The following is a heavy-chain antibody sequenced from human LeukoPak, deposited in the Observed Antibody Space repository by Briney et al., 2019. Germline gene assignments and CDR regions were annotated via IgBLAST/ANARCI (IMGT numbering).Heavy chain of an antibody. D-gene: IGHD3-9*01. J-gene: IGHJ4*02. Sequence: GGSLSPSFAPSGFTLASFSMSGAGQPPGRGRGWASSFSGSGGSTFYADSVKGRFTISRDSSKNTLFLQMNSLRAEDTAIYYCAVDYDLLTSYYTDLGYWGQGTLVTVSS. V-gene: IGHV3-23*01. CDR3: AVDYDLLTSYYTDLGY. CDR2: FSGSGGST. CDR1: GFTLASFS.